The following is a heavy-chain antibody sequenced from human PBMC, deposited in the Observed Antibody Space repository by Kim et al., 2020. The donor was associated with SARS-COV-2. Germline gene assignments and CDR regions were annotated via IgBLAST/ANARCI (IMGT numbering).Heavy chain of an antibody. CDR1: GFTFSSFA. CDR2: PSDSGGDT. V-gene: IGHV3-23*01. CDR3: AKKGITARGQWYFDL. Sequence: GGSLRLSCAASGFTFSSFAMTWVRQAPGKGLEWVSIPSDSGGDTFYADSVKGRFTISRDNSKNTLYLQMNSLRAEDTAVYYCAKKGITARGQWYFDLWGRGTLVTVSS. J-gene: IGHJ2*01. D-gene: IGHD6-13*01.